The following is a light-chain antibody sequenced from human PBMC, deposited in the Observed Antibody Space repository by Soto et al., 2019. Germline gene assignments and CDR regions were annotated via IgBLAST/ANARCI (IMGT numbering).Light chain of an antibody. CDR1: QSVSSTY. CDR2: GAS. CDR3: QQYGSSPPVT. V-gene: IGKV3-20*01. J-gene: IGKJ1*01. Sequence: EIVLTQSPGTLSLSPGERATLSFRASQSVSSTYLAWCQQKPGQAPRLLIYGASTRATGIPDRFSGSGSGTDFTLTISRLEPEDFAVYYCQQYGSSPPVTFGRGTKVDIK.